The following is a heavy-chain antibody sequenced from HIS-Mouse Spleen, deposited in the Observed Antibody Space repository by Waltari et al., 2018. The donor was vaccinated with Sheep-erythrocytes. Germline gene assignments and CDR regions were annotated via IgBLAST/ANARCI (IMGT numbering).Heavy chain of an antibody. V-gene: IGHV3-30*18. CDR2: ISYDGSNK. Sequence: QVQLVASGGGVVQPGRSLGLSCSASGLTVSSCGMHWVRQAPGKGLEWVAVISYDGSNKYYADSVKGRFTISRDNSKNTLYLQMNSLRAEDTAVYYCAKVRTVNYWYFDLWGRGTLVTVSS. CDR3: AKVRTVNYWYFDL. D-gene: IGHD1-1*01. CDR1: GLTVSSCG. J-gene: IGHJ2*01.